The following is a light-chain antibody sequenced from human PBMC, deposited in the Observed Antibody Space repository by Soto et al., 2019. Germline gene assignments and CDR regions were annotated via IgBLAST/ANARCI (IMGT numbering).Light chain of an antibody. Sequence: QSALTQPASVSGSPGQSITISCTGTSSDVGGYKYVSWYQHHPGKAPKLIIFELTNRPSGVSHRFSGSKSGNTASLTISGLQAEDEADYYCASYAARSTLGVFRPGTKVTVL. CDR1: SSDVGGYKY. J-gene: IGLJ1*01. V-gene: IGLV2-14*01. CDR2: ELT. CDR3: ASYAARSTLGV.